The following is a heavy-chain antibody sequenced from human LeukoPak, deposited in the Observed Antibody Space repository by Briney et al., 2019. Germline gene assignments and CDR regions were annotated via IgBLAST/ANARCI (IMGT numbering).Heavy chain of an antibody. D-gene: IGHD3-10*01. CDR1: GFTFSNYA. CDR3: ARGEGSYYPYYFGC. J-gene: IGHJ4*02. V-gene: IGHV3-23*01. CDR2: ISGSGGST. Sequence: GGSLRLSCAASGFTFSNYAMSWVRQAPGKGLEWVSSISGSGGSTHYADSVKGRFTICRDNSKSTLCLQMNSLRAEDTAVYYCARGEGSYYPYYFGCWGQGTLVTVSS.